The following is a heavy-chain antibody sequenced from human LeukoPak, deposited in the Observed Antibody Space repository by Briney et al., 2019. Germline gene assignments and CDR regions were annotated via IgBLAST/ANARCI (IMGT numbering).Heavy chain of an antibody. Sequence: SETLSLTCTVSVGSISTTSYYWGWIRQPPGKGLEWIGSIYYGGSTYYSPSLKSRVTISLDTSKHQFSLKLGSVTAADTAVYYCARARPAFDIWGQGTMVTVSS. V-gene: IGHV4-39*07. J-gene: IGHJ3*02. CDR3: ARARPAFDI. CDR2: IYYGGST. CDR1: VGSISTTSYY. D-gene: IGHD6-6*01.